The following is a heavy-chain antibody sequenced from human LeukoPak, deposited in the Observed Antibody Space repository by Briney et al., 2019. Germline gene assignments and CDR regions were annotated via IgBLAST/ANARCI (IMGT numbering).Heavy chain of an antibody. Sequence: GGSLRLSCVASGFTFSDAWVNWVRQAPGRGLEWVGRIKRKADGGPTDYAAPVKGRFTISRDDSKDTLYLQMNSLKTEDTAMYYCTTNDAFDIWGQGTMVTVSS. CDR1: GFTFSDAW. J-gene: IGHJ3*02. CDR2: IKRKADGGPT. CDR3: TTNDAFDI. V-gene: IGHV3-15*01.